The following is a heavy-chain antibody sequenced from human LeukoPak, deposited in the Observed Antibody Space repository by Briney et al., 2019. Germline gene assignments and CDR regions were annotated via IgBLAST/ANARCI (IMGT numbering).Heavy chain of an antibody. CDR1: GFTFSDYY. D-gene: IGHD5-12*01. CDR3: ARKSGYARDY. J-gene: IGHJ4*02. Sequence: PGGSLRLSCAASGFTFSDYYMSWNRQAPGKGLEWIGEINHSGSTSNHNPSLKSRVTMSVDTSKNQFSLKLSSVTAADTAVYYCARKSGYARDYWGQGNLVTVSS. V-gene: IGHV4-34*01. CDR2: INHSGST.